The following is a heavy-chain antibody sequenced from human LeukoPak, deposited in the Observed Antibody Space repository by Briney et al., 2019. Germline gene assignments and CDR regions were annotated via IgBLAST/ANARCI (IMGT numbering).Heavy chain of an antibody. Sequence: GGSLRLSCAASGFTFSAYNMIWVRQAPGKGLEWLSYISGSSSAIYYGDSVQGRFTISRDNAKNSLSLQMSSLRVEDTAVYYCVRDRTLGVRDGFILAWGQGTLVTVSS. CDR3: VRDRTLGVRDGFILA. V-gene: IGHV3-48*01. J-gene: IGHJ5*02. CDR2: ISGSSSAI. CDR1: GFTFSAYN. D-gene: IGHD5-24*01.